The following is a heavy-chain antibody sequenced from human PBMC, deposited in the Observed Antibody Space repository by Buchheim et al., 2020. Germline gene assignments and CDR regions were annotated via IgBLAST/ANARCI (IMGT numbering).Heavy chain of an antibody. J-gene: IGHJ6*02. CDR2: FDPEDGET. CDR3: ATGLSGSYNYYYYYGMDV. Sequence: QVQLVQSGAEVKKPGASVKVSCKASGYTFTSYGISWVRQAPGQGLEWMGGFDPEDGETIYAQKFQGRVTMTEDTSTDTAYMELSSLRSEDTAVYYCATGLSGSYNYYYYYGMDVWGQGTT. V-gene: IGHV1-24*01. CDR1: GYTFTSYG. D-gene: IGHD1-26*01.